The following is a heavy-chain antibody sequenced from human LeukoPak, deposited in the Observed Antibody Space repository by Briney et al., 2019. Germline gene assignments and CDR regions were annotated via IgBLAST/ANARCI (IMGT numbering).Heavy chain of an antibody. CDR2: INPNSGGT. V-gene: IGHV1-2*02. CDR1: GYTFTGYY. CDR3: ASDYGDYSNWFDP. J-gene: IGHJ5*02. D-gene: IGHD4-17*01. Sequence: ASVKVSCMASGYTFTGYYMHWVRPAPGQGLEWMGWINPNSGGTNYAQKFQGRVTMTRDTSISTAYMELSRLRSDDTAVYYCASDYGDYSNWFDPWGQGTLVNVSS.